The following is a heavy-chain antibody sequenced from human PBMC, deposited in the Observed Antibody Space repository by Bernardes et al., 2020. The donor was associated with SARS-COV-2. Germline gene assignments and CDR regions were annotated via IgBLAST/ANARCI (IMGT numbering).Heavy chain of an antibody. D-gene: IGHD6-13*01. V-gene: IGHV1-46*01. J-gene: IGHJ4*02. CDR2: INPSRDLT. Sequence: ASVKVSCKASGYTFTHYFIHWVRQAPGAGLEWMGIINPSRDLTTYAQRFQGRVTMTRDTSTGTAYMELSSLRSDDTAIYYCARGTIGAADEYWGQGTLVTVSS. CDR3: ARGTIGAADEY. CDR1: GYTFTHYF.